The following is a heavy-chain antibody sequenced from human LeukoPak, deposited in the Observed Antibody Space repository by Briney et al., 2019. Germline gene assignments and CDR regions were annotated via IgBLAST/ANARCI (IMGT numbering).Heavy chain of an antibody. CDR2: IDPSDSYT. CDR3: ARSRSSYGSGGYFDY. V-gene: IGHV5-10-1*01. CDR1: GYSFTSYW. Sequence: GESLKISCQGSGYSFTSYWISWVRQMPGKGLEWMGRIDPSDSYTNYSPSFQGHVTISADKSISTAYLQWSSLKASDTAMYYCARSRSSYGSGGYFDYWGQGTLVTVSS. D-gene: IGHD3-10*01. J-gene: IGHJ4*02.